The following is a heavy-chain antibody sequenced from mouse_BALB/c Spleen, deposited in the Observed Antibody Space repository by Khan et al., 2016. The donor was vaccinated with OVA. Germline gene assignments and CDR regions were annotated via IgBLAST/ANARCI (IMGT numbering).Heavy chain of an antibody. J-gene: IGHJ3*01. CDR2: INTGGAYT. CDR3: ARLAYNYMSEGFAY. CDR1: GFTFSTYG. V-gene: IGHV5-6*01. D-gene: IGHD1-3*01. Sequence: EVQLVESGGDFVRPGGSLKLSCAASGFTFSTYGMSWVRQTPDKRLEWVATINTGGAYTYYPDSVKGRFTISRDNANNTLYLQLSSLKSEDTAIYYWARLAYNYMSEGFAYWGQGTLVTVSA.